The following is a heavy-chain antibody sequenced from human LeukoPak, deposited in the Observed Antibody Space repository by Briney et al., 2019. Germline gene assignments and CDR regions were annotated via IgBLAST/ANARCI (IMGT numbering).Heavy chain of an antibody. D-gene: IGHD5-18*01. CDR1: GFTFSSYS. CDR3: AREREYSPGYAQSMDV. CDR2: ISSSSSYI. J-gene: IGHJ6*04. Sequence: PGGSLRLSCAASGFTFSSYSMNWVRQTPGKGLEWVLSISSSSSYIYYADSVKRRFTISRDNAKNSLYLQMNSLRAEDTAVYYCAREREYSPGYAQSMDVWGKGTTVTVSS. V-gene: IGHV3-21*01.